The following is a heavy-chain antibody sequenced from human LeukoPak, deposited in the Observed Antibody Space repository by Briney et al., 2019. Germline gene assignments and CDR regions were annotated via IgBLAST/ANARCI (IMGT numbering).Heavy chain of an antibody. V-gene: IGHV4-59*02. CDR3: AARKLGNDY. Sequence: SETLSLTCTVSGGSVSNYYWSWIRQSPGKGLEWIGYIYYTETSYNPSLKSRVTISADTSKNQFSLKLYSVTAADTAVYYCAARKLGNDYWGQGTLVTVSS. CDR1: GGSVSNYY. J-gene: IGHJ4*02. D-gene: IGHD7-27*01. CDR2: IYYTET.